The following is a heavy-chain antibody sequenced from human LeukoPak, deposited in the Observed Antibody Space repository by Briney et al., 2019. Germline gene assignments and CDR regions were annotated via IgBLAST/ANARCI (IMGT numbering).Heavy chain of an antibody. CDR1: GYSISSGYY. CDR2: IYHSGST. V-gene: IGHV4-38-2*02. D-gene: IGHD2-21*02. J-gene: IGHJ4*02. CDR3: ARDRSESVVVTPEIDY. Sequence: SETPSLTCTVSGYSISSGYYWGWIRQPPGKGLEWIGSIYHSGSTYYNPSLKSRVTISVDTSKNQFSLKLSSVTAADTAVYYCARDRSESVVVTPEIDYWGQGTLVTVSS.